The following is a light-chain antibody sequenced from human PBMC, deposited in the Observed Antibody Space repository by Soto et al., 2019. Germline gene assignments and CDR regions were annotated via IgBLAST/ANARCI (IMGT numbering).Light chain of an antibody. CDR2: DVS. CDR1: SSDVGGYNY. J-gene: IGLJ1*01. CDR3: SSYTSRSSSTYV. Sequence: QSALTQPASVSGSPGQSITISCTGTSSDVGGYNYVSWYQQHPGKAPKLMIYDVSNRPSGVSNRFSGSKSGNKASLTISGLQAEDEADYYCSSYTSRSSSTYVFGTGTKVTVL. V-gene: IGLV2-14*01.